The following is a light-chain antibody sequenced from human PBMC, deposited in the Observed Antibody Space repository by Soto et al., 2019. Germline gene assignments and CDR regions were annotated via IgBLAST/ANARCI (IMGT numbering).Light chain of an antibody. V-gene: IGLV2-14*01. Sequence: HSALTQPASVSGSPGQSITISCTGTSSDVGNYNYVSWYQQHPGKAPKLMIYDVSNRPSGVSNRFSGSKSGITASLTISGLQAEDEADYYCSSYTSSSTYVFGTGTKVTVL. CDR3: SSYTSSSTYV. CDR1: SSDVGNYNY. CDR2: DVS. J-gene: IGLJ1*01.